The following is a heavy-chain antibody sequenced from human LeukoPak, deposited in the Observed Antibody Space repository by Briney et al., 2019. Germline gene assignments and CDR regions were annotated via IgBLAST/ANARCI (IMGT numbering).Heavy chain of an antibody. J-gene: IGHJ4*02. V-gene: IGHV3-48*03. CDR2: ISSSGNTI. D-gene: IGHD1-26*01. CDR1: GFTFSNYD. Sequence: PGGSLRLSCATSGFTFSNYDMNWVRQAPGKGLEWVSYISSSGNTIYYADSVKGRFTISRDHAKNSLYLQMNSLRGEDTALYYWAISVGPTPNYFDYWGQGTLVTVSS. CDR3: AISVGPTPNYFDY.